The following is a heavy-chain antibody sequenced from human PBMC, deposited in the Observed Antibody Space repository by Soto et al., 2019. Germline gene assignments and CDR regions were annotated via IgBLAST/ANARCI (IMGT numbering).Heavy chain of an antibody. CDR3: ARVLEWRSTWFDP. D-gene: IGHD3-3*01. CDR2: FYYSGST. V-gene: IGHV4-61*05. CDR1: GGSISSSSHH. Sequence: PSETLSLTCTVSGGSISSSSHHWAWTRPPPGQGLEWIGCFYYSGSTNYNPSLKSRVTISVDTSKNQFSLKLSSVTAADTAVYYCARVLEWRSTWFDPWGQGTLVTVSS. J-gene: IGHJ5*02.